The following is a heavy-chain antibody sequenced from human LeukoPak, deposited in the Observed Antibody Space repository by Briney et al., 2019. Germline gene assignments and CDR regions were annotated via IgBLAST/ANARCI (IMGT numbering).Heavy chain of an antibody. CDR1: GFTFNSYS. Sequence: GGSLRLSCATSGFTFNSYSMNWVRQAPGKGLEWVSSISSSSRYIYYADSVKGRFTISRENAKNSLYLQMNSLRAGDTAVYYCARVRKYSGYYSWYFDLWGRGTLVTVSS. V-gene: IGHV3-21*01. J-gene: IGHJ2*01. CDR3: ARVRKYSGYYSWYFDL. D-gene: IGHD5-12*01. CDR2: ISSSSRYI.